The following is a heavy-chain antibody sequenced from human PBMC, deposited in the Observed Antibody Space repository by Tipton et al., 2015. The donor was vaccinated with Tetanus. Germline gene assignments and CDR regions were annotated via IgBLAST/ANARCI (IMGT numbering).Heavy chain of an antibody. Sequence: SLRLSCSASGFNFHDFAMHWVRQAPGKGLEWVSGISSSAGPICFAESVKCRFTISRDTARNYLYLEMNNVRPEDTAFYYCTKGGFGGALNLGFDPWGQGTLVTVSS. J-gene: IGHJ5*02. CDR3: TKGGFGGALNLGFDP. CDR1: GFNFHDFA. CDR2: ISSSAGPI. D-gene: IGHD3-16*01. V-gene: IGHV3-9*01.